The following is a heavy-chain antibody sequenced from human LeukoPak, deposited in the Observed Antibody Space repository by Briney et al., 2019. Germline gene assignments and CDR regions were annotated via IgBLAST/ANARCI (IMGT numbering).Heavy chain of an antibody. D-gene: IGHD3-9*01. CDR3: ARDRYDILTGYSTDY. J-gene: IGHJ4*02. V-gene: IGHV4-38-2*02. CDR2: IYHSGST. Sequence: SETLSLTCAVSVYSISSGYYWGWIRQPPGKGLEWIGSIYHSGSTYYNPSLKSRVTISVDTSKNQFSLKLSSVTAADTAVYYCARDRYDILTGYSTDYWGQGTLVTVSS. CDR1: VYSISSGYY.